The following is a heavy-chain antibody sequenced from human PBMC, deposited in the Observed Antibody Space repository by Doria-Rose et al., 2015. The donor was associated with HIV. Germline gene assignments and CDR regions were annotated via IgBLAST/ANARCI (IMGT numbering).Heavy chain of an antibody. Sequence: WDAGVLKPSETLSLTCSVYGESFSGYYWSWIRQPPGKGLEWIAEINHSGTTNYNPSLKSRVTISVDTSKNQFSLNLTSVTAADTAVYYCARQRGLDAFDVWGQGTTITVSS. J-gene: IGHJ3*01. CDR3: ARQRGLDAFDV. CDR1: GESFSGYY. V-gene: IGHV4-34*01. CDR2: INHSGTT.